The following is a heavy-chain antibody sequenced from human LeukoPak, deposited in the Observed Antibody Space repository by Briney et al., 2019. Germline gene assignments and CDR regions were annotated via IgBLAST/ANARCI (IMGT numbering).Heavy chain of an antibody. J-gene: IGHJ4*02. Sequence: ASVKVSCKASGYTFTDYYIHWVRQAPGQGLEWMGWISSYNGNTKYAQKLQGRVTMTTDRSTSTAYMELRSLRSDDTAVYYCARGDDNGDYEAIDWGQGTLVTVSS. CDR3: ARGDDNGDYEAID. D-gene: IGHD4-17*01. CDR2: ISSYNGNT. V-gene: IGHV1-18*04. CDR1: GYTFTDYY.